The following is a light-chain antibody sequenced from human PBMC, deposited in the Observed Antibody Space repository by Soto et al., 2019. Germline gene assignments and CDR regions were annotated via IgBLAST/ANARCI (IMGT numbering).Light chain of an antibody. CDR3: QQYGSSPPYT. CDR2: GAS. J-gene: IGKJ3*01. V-gene: IGKV3-20*01. Sequence: EIVLTQSPGTLSLSPGERATLSCRASHSVSSSYLAWYQQKPGQAPRLIIYGASSRATGIPDRFSGSGSGTDFTLSISRLESEDFAVYYCQQYGSSPPYTFGPGTKVDIK. CDR1: HSVSSSY.